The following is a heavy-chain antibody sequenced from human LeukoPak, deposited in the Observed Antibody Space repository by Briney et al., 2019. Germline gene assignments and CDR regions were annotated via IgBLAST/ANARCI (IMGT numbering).Heavy chain of an antibody. Sequence: ASVKVSCKASGYTFTGYYMHWVRQAPGQGLEWMGWINPNSGGTNYAQKLQGRVTMTTDTSTSTAYMELRSLRSDDTAVYYCARTSSWLYHFDYWGQGTLVTVSS. CDR3: ARTSSWLYHFDY. J-gene: IGHJ4*02. CDR2: INPNSGGT. CDR1: GYTFTGYY. D-gene: IGHD6-13*01. V-gene: IGHV1-2*02.